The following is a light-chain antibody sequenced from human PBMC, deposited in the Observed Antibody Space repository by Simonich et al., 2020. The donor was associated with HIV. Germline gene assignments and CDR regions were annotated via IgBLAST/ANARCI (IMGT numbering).Light chain of an antibody. Sequence: DIVMTQSPDSLAVSLGERATINCKSSQSVLYSSNNKNYLAWYQQKPGQPPKLLIYWASTGESGVPDRFSGSGSGTDFTLTISRLQAEDVAVYYCQQYYSTPRTFGQGTKVEIK. V-gene: IGKV4-1*01. J-gene: IGKJ1*01. CDR2: WAS. CDR1: QSVLYSSNNKNY. CDR3: QQYYSTPRT.